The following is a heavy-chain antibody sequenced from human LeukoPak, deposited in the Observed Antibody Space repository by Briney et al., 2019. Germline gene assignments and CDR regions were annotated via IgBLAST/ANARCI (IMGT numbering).Heavy chain of an antibody. V-gene: IGHV4-39*02. Sequence: PSETLSLTCTVSGGSISSYYWGWIRQPPGKGLEWIGNIYYNGNTYYNPSLKSRVTISVDTSKNHFSLKLTSVTAADTAVYYCARVYSGYDYPFDFWGQGTLVTVSS. CDR2: IYYNGNT. CDR1: GGSISSYY. J-gene: IGHJ4*02. CDR3: ARVYSGYDYPFDF. D-gene: IGHD5-12*01.